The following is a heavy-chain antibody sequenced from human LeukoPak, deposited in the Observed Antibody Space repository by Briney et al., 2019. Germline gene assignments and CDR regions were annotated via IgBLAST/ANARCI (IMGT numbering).Heavy chain of an antibody. J-gene: IGHJ5*02. Sequence: SQTLSLTCTVSGGSISSGSYYWSWIRQPAGKGLEWIGCIYTSGSTNYNPSLKSRVTISVDTSKNQFSLKLSSVTAADTAVYYCAREYSGSYGDWFDPWGQGTLVTVSS. CDR3: AREYSGSYGDWFDP. CDR1: GGSISSGSYY. CDR2: IYTSGST. V-gene: IGHV4-61*02. D-gene: IGHD1-26*01.